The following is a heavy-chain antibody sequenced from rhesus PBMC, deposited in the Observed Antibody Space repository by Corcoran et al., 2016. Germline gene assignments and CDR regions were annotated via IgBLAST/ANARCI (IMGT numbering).Heavy chain of an antibody. Sequence: QVQLQESGPGVVKPSETLSLTCAVPGGSISGYYLWSWIPQPPGKGLEWIGYIYGGRGSTSYNPSLKSRAIISIATSKDPLSLKLSSVTAAATAVYYWARDRGYSNYGDYWGRGVLVTVSS. D-gene: IGHD4-23*01. J-gene: IGHJ4*01. V-gene: IGHV4-106*01. CDR3: ARDRGYSNYGDY. CDR2: IYGGRGST. CDR1: GGSISGYYL.